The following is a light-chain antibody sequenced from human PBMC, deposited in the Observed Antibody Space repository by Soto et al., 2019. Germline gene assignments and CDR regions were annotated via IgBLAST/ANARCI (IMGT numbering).Light chain of an antibody. V-gene: IGLV2-23*01. J-gene: IGLJ1*01. Sequence: QSALTRPASVSGSPGQSSTVSCAGTSSDVGGYNLVSWYQQHPGKAPKLIIYEGTERPSGISPRFSGSKSGNTASLTISGLQAEDEADYYCSSYTSSSIYVFGSGTKVTVL. CDR2: EGT. CDR3: SSYTSSSIYV. CDR1: SSDVGGYNL.